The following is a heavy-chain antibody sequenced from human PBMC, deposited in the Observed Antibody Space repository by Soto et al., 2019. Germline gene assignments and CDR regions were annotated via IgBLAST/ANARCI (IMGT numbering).Heavy chain of an antibody. Sequence: EVQLVESGGGLVQPGGSLRLSCAASGFTFSSYSMNWVRQAPGKGLEWVSYISSSSSTIYYADSVKGRFTISRDNAKNSLYLQMNSLRAEDTAVYYCARDGVAAAVTYYYYYYMDVWGKGTTVTVSS. CDR2: ISSSSSTI. J-gene: IGHJ6*03. D-gene: IGHD6-13*01. CDR3: ARDGVAAAVTYYYYYYMDV. CDR1: GFTFSSYS. V-gene: IGHV3-48*01.